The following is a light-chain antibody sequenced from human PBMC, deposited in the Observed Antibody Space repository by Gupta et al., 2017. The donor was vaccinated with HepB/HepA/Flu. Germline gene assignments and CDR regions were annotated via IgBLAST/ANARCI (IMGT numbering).Light chain of an antibody. Sequence: SALTQPRSVSGSPGQSVTISCTGSSSDVGGYNYVSWYQQHPGKAHKLMIYDVSNRAAGVPGRFSGTKAGNAASLTISVHKEEEAAEYYCCADAGSDTVVFGGGTKLTVL. CDR1: SSDVGGYNY. J-gene: IGLJ2*01. CDR3: CADAGSDTVV. CDR2: DVS. V-gene: IGLV2-11*01.